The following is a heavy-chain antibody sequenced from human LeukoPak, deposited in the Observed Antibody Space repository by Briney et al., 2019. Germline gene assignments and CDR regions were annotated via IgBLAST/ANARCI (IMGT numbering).Heavy chain of an antibody. J-gene: IGHJ6*02. CDR2: IIPIFGIA. D-gene: IGHD2-21*02. Sequence: GASVKVSCKASGGTFSSYAISWVRQAPGQGLEWMGRIIPIFGIANYAQKFQGRVTITADKSTSTAYMELSSLRSEDTAVYYCARADCGGDCRDPYYYYGMDVWGQGTTVTVSS. CDR3: ARADCGGDCRDPYYYYGMDV. CDR1: GGTFSSYA. V-gene: IGHV1-69*04.